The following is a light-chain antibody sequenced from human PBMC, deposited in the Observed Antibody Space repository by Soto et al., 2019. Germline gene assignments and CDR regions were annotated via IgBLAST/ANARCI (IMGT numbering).Light chain of an antibody. CDR1: SSDVGSYNL. CDR3: CSYAGSSRTWV. Sequence: QSALTQPASVSGSPGQSITISCTGTSSDVGSYNLISWYQQHPGKAPKLMIYEVSKRPSGVSNRFSGSKSGNTASLTISGLQAEDAADYYCCSYAGSSRTWVFGGGTKLTVL. V-gene: IGLV2-23*02. J-gene: IGLJ3*02. CDR2: EVS.